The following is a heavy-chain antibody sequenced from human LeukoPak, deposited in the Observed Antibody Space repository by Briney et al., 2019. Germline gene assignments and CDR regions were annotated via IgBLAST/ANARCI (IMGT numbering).Heavy chain of an antibody. V-gene: IGHV4-39*01. Sequence: SETLSLTCTVSGGSISSSSYYWGWIRQPPGKGLEWIGSIYYSGSTYYNPSLKSRVTISVDTSKNRFSLKLSSVTAADTAVYYCARGRGVEVLLWFGESRPLEYWGQGTLVTVSS. CDR1: GGSISSSSYY. CDR2: IYYSGST. D-gene: IGHD3-10*01. J-gene: IGHJ4*02. CDR3: ARGRGVEVLLWFGESRPLEY.